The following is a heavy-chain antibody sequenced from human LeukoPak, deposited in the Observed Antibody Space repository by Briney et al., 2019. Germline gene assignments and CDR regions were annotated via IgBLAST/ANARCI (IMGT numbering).Heavy chain of an antibody. J-gene: IGHJ4*02. D-gene: IGHD5-18*01. Sequence: GASVNVSCKASGGTFSSYTISWVRQAPGQGLEWMGRIIPILGIANYAQKFQGRVTITADKSTSTAYMELSSLRSEDTAVYYCAREDSWIQLSYWGQGTLVTVSS. CDR2: IIPILGIA. CDR3: AREDSWIQLSY. V-gene: IGHV1-69*04. CDR1: GGTFSSYT.